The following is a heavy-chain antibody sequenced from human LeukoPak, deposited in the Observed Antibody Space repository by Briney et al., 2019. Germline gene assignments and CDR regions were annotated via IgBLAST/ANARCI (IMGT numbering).Heavy chain of an antibody. V-gene: IGHV3-23*01. CDR1: AFTFNTYA. CDR2: ISSGGGST. CDR3: AKGKINHEYAFDV. Sequence: GGSLRLSCAASAFTFNTYAMSWVRQAPGKGLKWVSGISSGGGSTYYADSVKGRFTISRDNSKNTLYLLMNSLRAEDTAVYYCAKGKINHEYAFDVWGQGTRVTVSS. J-gene: IGHJ3*01.